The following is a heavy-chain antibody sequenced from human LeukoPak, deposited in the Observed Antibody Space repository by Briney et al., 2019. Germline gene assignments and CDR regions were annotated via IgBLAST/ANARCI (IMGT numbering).Heavy chain of an antibody. J-gene: IGHJ1*01. D-gene: IGHD3-10*01. V-gene: IGHV1-2*02. CDR3: ARDLWYGSGSLGC. Sequence: ASVKVSCKASGYTFTDYYMHWVRQAPGQGLEWMGRINPNSGGTNFAQKLQGRVTMTRDTAISTAYMELSRLKSDDTAVYYCARDLWYGSGSLGCRGQGTLVTVSS. CDR1: GYTFTDYY. CDR2: INPNSGGT.